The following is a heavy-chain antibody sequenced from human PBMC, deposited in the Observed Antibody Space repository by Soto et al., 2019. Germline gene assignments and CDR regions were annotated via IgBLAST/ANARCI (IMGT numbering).Heavy chain of an antibody. J-gene: IGHJ4*02. CDR2: IYYSGST. Sequence: SETLSLTCTFSVGSISSYYWSWIRQPPGKGLEWIGYIYYSGSTNYNPSLKSRVTISVDTSKNQFCLKLSSVTAADTAVYYCARVWFGERKGYYFDYWGQGTLVTVSS. V-gene: IGHV4-59*01. D-gene: IGHD3-10*01. CDR3: ARVWFGERKGYYFDY. CDR1: VGSISSYY.